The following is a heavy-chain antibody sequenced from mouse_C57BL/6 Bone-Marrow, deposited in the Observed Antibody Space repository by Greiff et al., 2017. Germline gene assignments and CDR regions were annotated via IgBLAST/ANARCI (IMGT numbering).Heavy chain of an antibody. V-gene: IGHV15-2*01. J-gene: IGHJ1*03. CDR1: DSEVFPIAY. Sequence: VQLVESGSELRSPGSSVKLSCKDFDSEVFPIAYMSWVRQKPGHGFEWIGGILPSIGRTIYGEKFEDKATLDADTLSNTAYLELNSLTSEDSAIYYCARTYYGSSHWYFDVWGTGTTVTVSS. D-gene: IGHD1-1*01. CDR3: ARTYYGSSHWYFDV. CDR2: ILPSIGRT.